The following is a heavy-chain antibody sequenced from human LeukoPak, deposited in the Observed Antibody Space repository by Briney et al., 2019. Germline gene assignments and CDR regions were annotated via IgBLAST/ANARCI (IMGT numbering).Heavy chain of an antibody. J-gene: IGHJ4*02. Sequence: GGSLRLSCAASGFTFSSYWMSWVRQAPGKGLEWVANIKQDGSEKYYVDSVKGRFTISRDNAKNSLYLQMNSLRAEDTAVYYCARDPLPYDSSGYYHGLLDYWGQGTLVTVSS. CDR2: IKQDGSEK. CDR3: ARDPLPYDSSGYYHGLLDY. CDR1: GFTFSSYW. V-gene: IGHV3-7*01. D-gene: IGHD3-22*01.